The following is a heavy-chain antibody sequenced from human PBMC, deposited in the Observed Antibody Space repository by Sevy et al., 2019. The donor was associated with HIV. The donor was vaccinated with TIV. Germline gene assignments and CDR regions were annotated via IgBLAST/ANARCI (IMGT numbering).Heavy chain of an antibody. J-gene: IGHJ6*02. V-gene: IGHV3-30*04. CDR3: ARVRIAVARRYYYYYYGMDV. Sequence: GGSLRLSCAASGFTFSSYAMHWVRQAPGKGLEWVAVISYDGSNKYYADSVKGRFTISRDNSKNTLYLQMNSLRAEDTAVYYCARVRIAVARRYYYYYYGMDVWGQGTTVTVSS. CDR2: ISYDGSNK. CDR1: GFTFSSYA. D-gene: IGHD6-19*01.